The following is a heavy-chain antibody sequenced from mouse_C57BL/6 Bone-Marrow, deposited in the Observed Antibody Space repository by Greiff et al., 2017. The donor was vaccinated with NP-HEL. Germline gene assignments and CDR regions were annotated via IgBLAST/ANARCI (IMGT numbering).Heavy chain of an antibody. CDR2: IDPANGNT. J-gene: IGHJ4*01. Sequence: EVKLMESGAELVKPGASVKLSCTASGFNIKDTYMHWVKQRPEQGLEWIGRIDPANGNTKYDPKFQGKATITADTSSNTAYLQLSSLTSEDTAVYYCARDGYYDYYAMDYWGQGTSVTVSS. V-gene: IGHV14-3*02. CDR3: ARDGYYDYYAMDY. CDR1: GFNIKDTY. D-gene: IGHD2-3*01.